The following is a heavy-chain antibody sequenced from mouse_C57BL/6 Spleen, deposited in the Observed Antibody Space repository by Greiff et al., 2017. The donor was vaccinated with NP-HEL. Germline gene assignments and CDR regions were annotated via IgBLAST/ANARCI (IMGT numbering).Heavy chain of an antibody. CDR2: ISGGGGNT. D-gene: IGHD2-5*01. J-gene: IGHJ2*01. V-gene: IGHV5-9*01. CDR1: GFTFSSYT. CDR3: ARRAYYSNYLYFDY. Sequence: EVKLVASGGGLVKPGGSLTLSCAASGFTFSSYTMSWFRQTPVKRLEWVATISGGGGNTYYPDSVKGRFTISRDNAKNTLYLQMSSLRSEDTALYYCARRAYYSNYLYFDYWGQGTTLTVSS.